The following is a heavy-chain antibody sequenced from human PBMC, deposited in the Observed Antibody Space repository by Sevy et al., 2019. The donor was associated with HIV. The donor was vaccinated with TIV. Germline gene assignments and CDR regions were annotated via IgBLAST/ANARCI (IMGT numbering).Heavy chain of an antibody. J-gene: IGHJ3*02. CDR3: ARKVVITNDAFDI. CDR1: GYTFTGQY. D-gene: IGHD3-22*01. Sequence: ASVKVSCKASGYTFTGQYIHWVRQAPGQGLEWMGWINPNSGGTNYRQDFQGRVTLTRDTSITTAYMELSGLKSDDTAVYYCARKVVITNDAFDIWGQGTMVTVSS. V-gene: IGHV1-2*02. CDR2: INPNSGGT.